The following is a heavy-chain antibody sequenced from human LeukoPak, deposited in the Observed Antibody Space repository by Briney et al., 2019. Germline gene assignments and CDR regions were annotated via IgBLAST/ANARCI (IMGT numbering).Heavy chain of an antibody. Sequence: GGSLRLSCAASGFTFSSYAMHWVRQAPGKGLEWVAVISYDGSNKYYADSVKGRFTISRDNSKNTLYLQMNSLRAEDTAVYYCARDGARITMVRGVRWRWFDPWGQGTLVTVSS. V-gene: IGHV3-30-3*01. CDR1: GFTFSSYA. CDR3: ARDGARITMVRGVRWRWFDP. D-gene: IGHD3-10*01. J-gene: IGHJ5*02. CDR2: ISYDGSNK.